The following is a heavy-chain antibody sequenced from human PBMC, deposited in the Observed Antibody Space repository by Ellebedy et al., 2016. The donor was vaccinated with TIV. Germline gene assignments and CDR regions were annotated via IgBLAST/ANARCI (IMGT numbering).Heavy chain of an antibody. V-gene: IGHV4-38-2*02. CDR1: GYSISSGYY. D-gene: IGHD1-14*01. CDR2: IYHSGST. J-gene: IGHJ6*01. CDR3: ARDGDNNVLASGMDV. Sequence: GSLRLSCTVSGYSISSGYYWGWIRQPPGKGLEWIGSIYHSGSTYYNPSLKRRVTISVDTSKNQFSLKLHSVTAADTAVYYCARDGDNNVLASGMDVWGQGTTVTVSS.